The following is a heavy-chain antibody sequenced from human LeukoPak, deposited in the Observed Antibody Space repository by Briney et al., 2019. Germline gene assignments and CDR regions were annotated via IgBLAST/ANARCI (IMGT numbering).Heavy chain of an antibody. V-gene: IGHV1-18*01. CDR3: AREDSRVRYFDY. D-gene: IGHD2-15*01. CDR1: GYTFTSYG. J-gene: IGHJ4*02. Sequence: ASVTVSCKASGYTFTSYGISWVRQAPGQGLEWMGWISAYNGNTNYAQKLQGRVTMTTDTSTSTAYMELRSLRSDDTAVYYCAREDSRVRYFDYWGQGTLVTVSS. CDR2: ISAYNGNT.